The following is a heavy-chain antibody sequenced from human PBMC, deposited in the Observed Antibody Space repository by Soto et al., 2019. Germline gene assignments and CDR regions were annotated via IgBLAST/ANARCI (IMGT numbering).Heavy chain of an antibody. Sequence: QVQLVQSGAEVKKPGASVKVSYKASGYTFTGYYMHWVRQAPGQGLEWMGWINPNSGGTNYAQKFQGWVTMTRDTSISTAYMELSRLRSDDTAVYYCAIEMATTTHAFDIWGQGTMVTVSS. CDR1: GYTFTGYY. CDR2: INPNSGGT. J-gene: IGHJ3*02. V-gene: IGHV1-2*04. D-gene: IGHD5-12*01. CDR3: AIEMATTTHAFDI.